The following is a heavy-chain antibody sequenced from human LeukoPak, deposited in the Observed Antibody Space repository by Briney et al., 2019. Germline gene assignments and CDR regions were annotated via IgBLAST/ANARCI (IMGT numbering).Heavy chain of an antibody. CDR2: ISRGGDRI. CDR3: AKVQYVYYGSGSYDMDV. CDR1: GFTFSSYA. V-gene: IGHV3-23*01. D-gene: IGHD3-10*01. J-gene: IGHJ6*02. Sequence: GALRLSCAASGFTFSSYAMSWVRQAPGKGLEWVSLISRGGDRINYADSVKGRFTISRDNSKNTLYLQMNSLSAEDTALYFCAKVQYVYYGSGSYDMDVWGQGTPVTVFS.